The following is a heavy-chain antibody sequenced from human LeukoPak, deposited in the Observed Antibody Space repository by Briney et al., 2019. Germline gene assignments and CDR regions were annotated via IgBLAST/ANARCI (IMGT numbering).Heavy chain of an antibody. CDR2: ISGSGGAT. D-gene: IGHD3-10*01. CDR1: GFTFSGYA. Sequence: PGGSLRLSCAASGFTFSGYAMSWVRQAPGKGLEWVSAISGSGGATYYADSVKGRFTISRDNSKNTLYLQMNSLRAEDTAVYYCAKFVLWSSWSRWFDPWGQGTLVTVSS. V-gene: IGHV3-23*01. CDR3: AKFVLWSSWSRWFDP. J-gene: IGHJ5*02.